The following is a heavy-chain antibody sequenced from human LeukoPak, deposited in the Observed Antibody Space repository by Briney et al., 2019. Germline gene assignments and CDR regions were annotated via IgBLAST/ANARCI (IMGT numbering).Heavy chain of an antibody. D-gene: IGHD1-26*01. J-gene: IGHJ4*02. CDR2: SSNGGST. V-gene: IGHV3-64*01. CDR1: GFTFSSYA. Sequence: GGSLRLSCAASGFTFSSYAMHWARQAPGKGLEYVSASSNGGSTYYANSVKGRFTISRDNSKNTLYLQMGSLRAEDMAVYYCASGRSYTRFDYWGQGTLVTVSS. CDR3: ASGRSYTRFDY.